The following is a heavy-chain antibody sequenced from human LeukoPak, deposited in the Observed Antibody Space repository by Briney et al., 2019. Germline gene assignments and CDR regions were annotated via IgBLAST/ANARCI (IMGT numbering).Heavy chain of an antibody. J-gene: IGHJ6*03. CDR3: ATLRRGYSGTRRYYCYMDV. V-gene: IGHV4-34*01. D-gene: IGHD5-12*01. CDR2: INHSGST. Sequence: SETLSLTCAVYGGSFSGYYWSWIRQPPGKGLEWIGEINHSGSTNYNPSLKSRVTISVDTSKNQFSLKLSSVTAADTAVYYCATLRRGYSGTRRYYCYMDVWGKGTTVTVSS. CDR1: GGSFSGYY.